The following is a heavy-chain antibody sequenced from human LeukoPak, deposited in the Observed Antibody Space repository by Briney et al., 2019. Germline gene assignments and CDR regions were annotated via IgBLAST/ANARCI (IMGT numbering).Heavy chain of an antibody. V-gene: IGHV3-66*01. Sequence: PGGSLRLSCAASGFTVSPNYMSWVRLAPGKGLEWVSLLHSDGATYYAESVKGRFTISTDNSKNILYLQMNSLRAEDTAVYYCAKVRSGSGTPFNYWGQGTLVTVSS. D-gene: IGHD3-10*01. CDR3: AKVRSGSGTPFNY. J-gene: IGHJ4*02. CDR2: LHSDGAT. CDR1: GFTVSPNY.